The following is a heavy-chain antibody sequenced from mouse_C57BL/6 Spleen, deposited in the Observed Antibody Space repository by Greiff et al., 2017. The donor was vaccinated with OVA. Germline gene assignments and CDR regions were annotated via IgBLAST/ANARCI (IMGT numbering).Heavy chain of an antibody. CDR3: ARGIDYGNYDYAMDY. J-gene: IGHJ4*01. CDR2: INPNNGGT. Sequence: EVQLQQSGPELVKPGASVKMSCKASGYTFTDYNMHWVKQSHGKSLEWIGYINPNNGGTSYNQKFKGKATLTVNKSSSTAYMELRSLTSEDSAVYYCARGIDYGNYDYAMDYWGQGTSVTVSS. V-gene: IGHV1-22*01. D-gene: IGHD2-1*01. CDR1: GYTFTDYN.